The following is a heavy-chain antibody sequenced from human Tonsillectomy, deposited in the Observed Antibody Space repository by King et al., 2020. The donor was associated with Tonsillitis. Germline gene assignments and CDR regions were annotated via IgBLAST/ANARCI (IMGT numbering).Heavy chain of an antibody. CDR1: GGSFSGYY. D-gene: IGHD5-18*01. Sequence: VQLPQWGAGLLKPSETLSLTCAVYGGSFSGYYWSWIRQPPGKGLEWIGEINHSGSTNYNPSLKSRVTISVDTSKNQFSLKLSSVTAADTAVYYCARGWAYGYTHDYWGQGTLVTVSS. V-gene: IGHV4-34*01. CDR3: ARGWAYGYTHDY. CDR2: INHSGST. J-gene: IGHJ4*02.